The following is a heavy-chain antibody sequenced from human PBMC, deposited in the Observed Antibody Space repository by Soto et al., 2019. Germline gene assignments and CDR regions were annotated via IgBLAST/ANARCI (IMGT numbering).Heavy chain of an antibody. CDR2: IGSRTSDI. CDR3: VRDYYDTSGYPNTFDM. V-gene: IGHV3-21*01. CDR1: GFTLSRHT. Sequence: GGSLRLSCAASGFTLSRHTMNWVRQAPGKGLEWVSFIGSRTSDIYYADSVKGRFTISRDDAKNSLYLDLTRLRAEDTAVYFCVRDYYDTSGYPNTFDMWGQGTMVTVSS. J-gene: IGHJ3*02. D-gene: IGHD3-22*01.